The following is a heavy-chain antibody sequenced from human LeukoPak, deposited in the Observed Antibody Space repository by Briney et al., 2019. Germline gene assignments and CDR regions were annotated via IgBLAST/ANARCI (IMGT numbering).Heavy chain of an antibody. V-gene: IGHV1-69*01. J-gene: IGHJ6*02. CDR1: GGTFSSYA. Sequence: GSSVKVSCKASGGTFSSYAISWVRQAPGQGLEWMGGIIPIFGTVKSAQKFQGRVTITADESTSTAYMELSSLRSEDTAVYYCARVEYDTVTETDVYYYGMDVWGQGTTVTASS. D-gene: IGHD4-17*01. CDR2: IIPIFGTV. CDR3: ARVEYDTVTETDVYYYGMDV.